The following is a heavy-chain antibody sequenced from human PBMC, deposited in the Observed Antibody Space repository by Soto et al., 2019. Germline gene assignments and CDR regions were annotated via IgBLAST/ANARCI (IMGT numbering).Heavy chain of an antibody. CDR1: GYTFTSYG. J-gene: IGHJ5*02. D-gene: IGHD2-2*01. V-gene: IGHV1-18*01. CDR3: ARALLLGYCSSTRSCRVPFDP. CDR2: ISAYNGNT. Sequence: ASVKVSCKASGYTFTSYGISWVRQAPGQGLEWMGWISAYNGNTNYAQKLQGRVTMTTDTSTSTAYMELRSLRSDDTAVYYCARALLLGYCSSTRSCRVPFDPWGQGTLVTVSS.